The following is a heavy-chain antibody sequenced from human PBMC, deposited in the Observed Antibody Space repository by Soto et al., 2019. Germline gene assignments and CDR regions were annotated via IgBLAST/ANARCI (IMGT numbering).Heavy chain of an antibody. V-gene: IGHV1-69*01. D-gene: IGHD4-17*01. CDR2: IIPFLSAT. CDR3: ARGEDDYGDFGSMDV. Sequence: QVQLVQSGAEVKKPGSSVKVSCRASGGHFDRFALSWLRQAHGQGLEWMGGIIPFLSATTYAHKFQGRVTITADGSANTLYLELRSLTSDDTAVYYCARGEDDYGDFGSMDVWGQGTSVTVSS. CDR1: GGHFDRFA. J-gene: IGHJ6*02.